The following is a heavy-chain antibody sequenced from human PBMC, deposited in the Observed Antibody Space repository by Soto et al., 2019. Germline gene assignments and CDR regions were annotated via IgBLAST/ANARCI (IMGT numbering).Heavy chain of an antibody. CDR1: GGSISSGDYY. CDR3: ARGEYSSSWLNWFDP. CDR2: IYYSGST. V-gene: IGHV4-30-4*01. Sequence: KPSETLSLTCTVSGGSISSGDYYWSWIRQPPGKGLEWIGYIYYSGSTYYNPSLKSRVTISVDTSKNSLYLQMNSLRAEDTAVYYCARGEYSSSWLNWFDPWGQGTLVTVSS. D-gene: IGHD6-13*01. J-gene: IGHJ5*02.